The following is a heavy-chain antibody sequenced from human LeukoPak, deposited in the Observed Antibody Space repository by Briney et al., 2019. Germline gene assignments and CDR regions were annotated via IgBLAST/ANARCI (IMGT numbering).Heavy chain of an antibody. CDR3: ARGYYDSSGYYNWFDP. Sequence: ASVKVSCKASGGTFSSYAISWVRQAPGQGLEWMGRIIPILGIANYAQKFQGRVTITADKSTSTAYMELSSLRSEDTAVYYCARGYYDSSGYYNWFDPWGQGTLVTASS. CDR1: GGTFSSYA. V-gene: IGHV1-69*04. J-gene: IGHJ5*02. D-gene: IGHD3-22*01. CDR2: IIPILGIA.